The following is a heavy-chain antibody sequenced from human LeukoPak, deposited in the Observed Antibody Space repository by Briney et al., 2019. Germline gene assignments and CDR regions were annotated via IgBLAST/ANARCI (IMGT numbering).Heavy chain of an antibody. V-gene: IGHV3-21*01. J-gene: IGHJ5*02. D-gene: IGHD1-7*01. CDR2: ISSSSSYI. Sequence: AGGSLRLSCAASGSTFSSYSMNWVRQAPGKGLEWVSSISSSSSYIYYADSVKGRFTISRDNAKNSLYLQMNSLRAEDTAVYYCARGTGTILDPWGQGTLVIVSS. CDR1: GSTFSSYS. CDR3: ARGTGTILDP.